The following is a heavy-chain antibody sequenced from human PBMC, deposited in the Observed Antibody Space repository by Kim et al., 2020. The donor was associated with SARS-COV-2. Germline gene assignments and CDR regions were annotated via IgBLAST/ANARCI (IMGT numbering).Heavy chain of an antibody. CDR2: ISSGSGNTI. J-gene: IGHJ3*02. CDR1: GFTFSGQF. CDR3: ARAGIGWNAFDI. D-gene: IGHD2-15*01. Sequence: GGSLRLSCAASGFTFSGQFMNWIRQAPGKGLEWVSYISSGSGNTIFYADSVKGRFTISREHAKNSLYLQMNSLRAEDTAVYYCARAGIGWNAFDIWGLGTMVTVSS. V-gene: IGHV3-11*01.